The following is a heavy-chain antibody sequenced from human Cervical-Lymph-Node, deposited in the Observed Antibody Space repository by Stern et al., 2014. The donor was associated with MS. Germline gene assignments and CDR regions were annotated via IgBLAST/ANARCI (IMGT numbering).Heavy chain of an antibody. CDR1: GFTFSNAW. Sequence: EVQLEESGGGLVKPGGSLRLSCAASGFTFSNAWMSWVRQAPGKGLERVGRIKSKTDGGTTDYAAPVKGRFTISRDDSKNTLYLQMNSLKTEDTAVYYCTTDAQYDFWSGYSAFDYWGQGTLVTVSS. V-gene: IGHV3-15*01. D-gene: IGHD3-3*01. CDR3: TTDAQYDFWSGYSAFDY. CDR2: IKSKTDGGTT. J-gene: IGHJ4*02.